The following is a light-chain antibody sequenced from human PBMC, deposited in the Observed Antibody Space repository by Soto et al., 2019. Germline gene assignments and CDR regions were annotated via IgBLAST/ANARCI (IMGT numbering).Light chain of an antibody. CDR1: QSVRSSH. V-gene: IGKV3-15*01. J-gene: IGKJ1*01. CDR2: GTS. CDR3: TVYNNWPRT. Sequence: ETVLTQSPATLSLSPGERATLSCRASQSVRSSHLAWHQQKPGQAPRFLIYGTSTRATGIPARFSGSGSGTEFTLTIGSLQSADFVVYYCTVYNNWPRTFCQGTKVDIK.